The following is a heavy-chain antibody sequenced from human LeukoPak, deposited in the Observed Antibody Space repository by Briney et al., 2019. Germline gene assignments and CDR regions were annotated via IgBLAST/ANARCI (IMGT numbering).Heavy chain of an antibody. V-gene: IGHV3-23*01. CDR3: VKGGQDCSPTTCYYD. CDR2: ISGSGST. Sequence: PGGSVRLSCVASGYIFNNYTVSWVRQAPGKGLEWVSAISGSGSTYYADSVKGRFTISRDNSKNTGYLQMNSLRAEDTAVYYCVKGGQDCSPTTCYYDWGQGTLVTVSS. CDR1: GYIFNNYT. D-gene: IGHD2-2*01. J-gene: IGHJ4*02.